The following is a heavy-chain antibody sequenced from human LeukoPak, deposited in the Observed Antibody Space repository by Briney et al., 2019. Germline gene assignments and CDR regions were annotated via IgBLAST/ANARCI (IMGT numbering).Heavy chain of an antibody. CDR1: GGSFSGYY. D-gene: IGHD1-1*01. V-gene: IGHV4-34*01. Sequence: SETLSLTCAVYGGSFSGYYWSWIRQPPGKGLEWIGEINHSGSTNYNPSLKSRVTISVDTSKNQFSLKLSSVTAADTAVYYCARDDHWFDPWGQGTLVTASS. J-gene: IGHJ5*02. CDR3: ARDDHWFDP. CDR2: INHSGST.